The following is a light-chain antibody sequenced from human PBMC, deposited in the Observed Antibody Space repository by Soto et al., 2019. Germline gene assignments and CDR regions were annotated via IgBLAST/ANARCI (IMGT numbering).Light chain of an antibody. J-gene: IGKJ4*01. CDR1: QAISSW. CDR3: QQASSFPFT. Sequence: DIQMTQSPSSVSASVGDRVTITCRASQAISSWLVWYQQKPGKAPKLLIYKASTLQSGVPSRFSGSASGTDFTLTIRGLQPEDFATYYCQQASSFPFTFGGGTKVEIK. V-gene: IGKV1-12*01. CDR2: KAS.